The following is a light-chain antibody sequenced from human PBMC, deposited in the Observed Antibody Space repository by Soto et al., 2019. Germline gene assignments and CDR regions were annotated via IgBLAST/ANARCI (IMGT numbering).Light chain of an antibody. CDR1: SSDVGAYNY. Sequence: QSALTQPASVSGSPGQSITISCTGTSSDVGAYNYVSWYQHHPGKAPKLMIYEVTNRPSGVSNRFSGSKSGNTASLTISGLQAEDEAHYYCSSYISTSAVVFGGGTKVTVL. CDR2: EVT. CDR3: SSYISTSAVV. J-gene: IGLJ2*01. V-gene: IGLV2-14*01.